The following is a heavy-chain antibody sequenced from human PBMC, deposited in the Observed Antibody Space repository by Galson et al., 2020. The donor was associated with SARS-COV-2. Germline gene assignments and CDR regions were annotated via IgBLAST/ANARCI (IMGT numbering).Heavy chain of an antibody. V-gene: IGHV3-30-3*01. CDR3: ASDYRPSPGGSYWAYNWFDP. D-gene: IGHD1-26*01. Sequence: GGSLRLSCAASGFTFSDYTMHWVRQAPGKGLEWVAVISYDGSGMFYRDSVKGRFTISRDNSKNMLYLQMNSLRPEDTAVYYCASDYRPSPGGSYWAYNWFDPWGHGTLVTVSS. J-gene: IGHJ5*02. CDR1: GFTFSDYT. CDR2: ISYDGSGM.